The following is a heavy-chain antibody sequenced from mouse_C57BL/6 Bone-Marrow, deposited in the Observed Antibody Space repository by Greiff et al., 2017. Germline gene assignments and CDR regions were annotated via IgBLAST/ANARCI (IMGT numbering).Heavy chain of an antibody. J-gene: IGHJ4*01. CDR2: IDPENGDT. Sequence: EVQLQQSGAELVRPGASVKLSCTASGFNIKDDYMHWVKQRPEQGLEWIGWIDPENGDTEYASKFQGKATITADTSSNTAYLQLSSLTSEDTAVYYCTTLYRGDAMDYWGQGTSVTVSS. V-gene: IGHV14-4*01. CDR3: TTLYRGDAMDY. D-gene: IGHD2-12*01. CDR1: GFNIKDDY.